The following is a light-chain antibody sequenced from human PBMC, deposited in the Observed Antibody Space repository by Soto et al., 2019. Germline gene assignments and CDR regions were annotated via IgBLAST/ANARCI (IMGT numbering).Light chain of an antibody. Sequence: QSALTQPPSVSGSPGQSVTISCTGTSSDVGSSNGVSWYQQPPGTAPKLMIYDVSNRPSGVPDRFSGSKSGNTASLTISGLQAEDEADYYCSSYTGSRTNVFGTGTKLTVL. CDR1: SSDVGSSNG. CDR2: DVS. J-gene: IGLJ1*01. CDR3: SSYTGSRTNV. V-gene: IGLV2-18*02.